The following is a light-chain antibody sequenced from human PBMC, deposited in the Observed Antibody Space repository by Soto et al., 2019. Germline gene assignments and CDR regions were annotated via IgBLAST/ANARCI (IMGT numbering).Light chain of an antibody. J-gene: IGLJ2*01. Sequence: QSVLTQPPSASGIPGQVVTISCSGSSSNIGSNTVNWYQHLPGTAPKLLIYTDFLRPSGVPGRFTAFKSGTSASLAISGLQSEDEADYYCVAWDDSLNGPLFGGGTKLTVL. CDR3: VAWDDSLNGPL. CDR2: TDF. CDR1: SSNIGSNT. V-gene: IGLV1-44*01.